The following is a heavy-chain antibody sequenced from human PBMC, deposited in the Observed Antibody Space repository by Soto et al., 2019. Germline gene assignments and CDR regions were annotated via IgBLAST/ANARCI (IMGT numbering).Heavy chain of an antibody. D-gene: IGHD5-12*01. CDR2: IIPIFGTA. Sequence: QVQLVQSGAEVKKPGSSVKVSCKASGGTFSSYAISWVRQAPGQGLEWMGGIIPIFGTANYAQKFQGRVTITAXXSXRXXYRELSSLRAEDTAVYYCARCKDKVATPVTSGMDVWGQGCTVTVSS. J-gene: IGHJ6*01. CDR3: ARCKDKVATPVTSGMDV. V-gene: IGHV1-69*12. CDR1: GGTFSSYA.